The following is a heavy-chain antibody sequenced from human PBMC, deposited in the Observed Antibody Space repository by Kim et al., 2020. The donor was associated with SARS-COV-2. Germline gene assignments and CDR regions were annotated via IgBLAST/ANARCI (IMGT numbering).Heavy chain of an antibody. J-gene: IGHJ4*02. Sequence: GGSLRLSCAASGFTFSSYWMTWVRQAPGKGLEWVANIKQDGSEKNIADSVKGRFIISRDNAEKSLYLQMNSLRAEDTAVYYCAKVRGGIVVGMFDYWGQG. D-gene: IGHD2-2*01. V-gene: IGHV3-7*03. CDR3: AKVRGGIVVGMFDY. CDR1: GFTFSSYW. CDR2: IKQDGSEK.